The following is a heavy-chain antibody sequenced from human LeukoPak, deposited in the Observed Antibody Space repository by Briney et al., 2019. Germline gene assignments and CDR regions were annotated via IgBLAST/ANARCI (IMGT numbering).Heavy chain of an antibody. Sequence: SETLSLTCTVSGGSISSSSYYWGWIRQPPGKGLEWIGSIYYSGSTYYNPSLKSRVTISVDTSKNQFSLKLSSVTAADTAVYYCTRPRWGQAIVVVTAQADAFDIWGQGTMVTVSS. CDR2: IYYSGST. CDR3: TRPRWGQAIVVVTAQADAFDI. CDR1: GGSISSSSYY. D-gene: IGHD2-21*02. J-gene: IGHJ3*02. V-gene: IGHV4-39*01.